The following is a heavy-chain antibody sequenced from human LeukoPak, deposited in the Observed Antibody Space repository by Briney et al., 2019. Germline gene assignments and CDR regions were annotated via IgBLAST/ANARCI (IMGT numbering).Heavy chain of an antibody. CDR2: INPDSGHA. J-gene: IGHJ4*02. Sequence: GASVKVSCKTSGYTSDFMKYGVAWVRQAPGQGLEWMGWINPDSGHANYAQKFQGRVTMTTHTSTTTAYMELRSLRSEDTAVYYCARELSSGNYNIWGQGTLVTVSS. V-gene: IGHV1-18*01. CDR3: ARELSSGNYNI. D-gene: IGHD3-3*01. CDR1: GYTSDFMKYG.